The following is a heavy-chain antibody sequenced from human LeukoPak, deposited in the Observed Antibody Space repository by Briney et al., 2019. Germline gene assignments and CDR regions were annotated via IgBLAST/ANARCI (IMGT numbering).Heavy chain of an antibody. D-gene: IGHD2-21*02. V-gene: IGHV3-33*08. CDR1: GFTFSSYA. J-gene: IGHJ4*02. Sequence: GGSLRLSCAASGFTFSSYAMHWARQAPGKGLEWVAVIWYDGSNKYYADSVKGRFTISRDNSKNTLYLQMNSLRAEDTAVYYCARDPCGGDCYSDYWGQGTLVTVSS. CDR2: IWYDGSNK. CDR3: ARDPCGGDCYSDY.